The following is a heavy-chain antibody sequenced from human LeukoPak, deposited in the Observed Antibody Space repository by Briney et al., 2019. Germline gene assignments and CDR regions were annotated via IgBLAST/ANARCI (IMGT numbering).Heavy chain of an antibody. CDR1: GFTFDDYG. V-gene: IGHV3-23*01. Sequence: GGSLRLSCAASGFTFDDYGMSWVRQAPGKGLEWVSAISGSGGSTYYADSVKGRFTISRDNSKNTLYLQMNSLRAEDTAVYYCAKGVQIVYYYYYMDVWGKGTTVTVSS. CDR3: AKGVQIVYYYYYMDV. CDR2: ISGSGGST. D-gene: IGHD3-16*02. J-gene: IGHJ6*03.